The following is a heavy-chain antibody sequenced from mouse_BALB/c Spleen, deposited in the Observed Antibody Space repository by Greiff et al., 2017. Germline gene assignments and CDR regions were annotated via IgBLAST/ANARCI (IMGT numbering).Heavy chain of an antibody. CDR3: ARSRTTGFAY. J-gene: IGHJ3*01. CDR2: ISSGSSTI. V-gene: IGHV5-17*02. D-gene: IGHD1-1*01. Sequence: EVQGVESGGGLVQPGGSRKLSCAASGFTFSSFGMHWVRQAPEKGLEWVAYISSGSSTIYYADTVKGRFTISRDNPKNTLFLQMTSLRSEDTAMYYCARSRTTGFAYWGQGTLVTVSA. CDR1: GFTFSSFG.